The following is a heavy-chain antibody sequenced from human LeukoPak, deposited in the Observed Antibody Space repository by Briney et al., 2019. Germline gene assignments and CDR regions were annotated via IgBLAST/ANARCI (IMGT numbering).Heavy chain of an antibody. CDR1: GGSISSYY. CDR2: IYYSGDT. V-gene: IGHV4-59*08. CDR3: ARRSGDFWSNYYHFDY. J-gene: IGHJ4*02. Sequence: SETLSLTCTVSGGSISSYYWSWIRQPPGKGLEWIGYIYYSGDTNYNPSLQSRVTISLDTSKNQFSLKLSSVTAADTAVYYCARRSGDFWSNYYHFDYWGQGILVTVSS. D-gene: IGHD3-3*01.